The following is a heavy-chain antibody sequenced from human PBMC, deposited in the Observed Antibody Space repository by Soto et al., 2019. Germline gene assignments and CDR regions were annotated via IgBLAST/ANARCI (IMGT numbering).Heavy chain of an antibody. Sequence: EVQLLESGGGLVQPGGSLRLSCAASGFTFSSYAMSWVRQAPGKGLEWVSAISGSGGSTYYADSVKGRFTISRDNSKNSLYLQMISLRAEDTAVYYCAKGRLLDRDYFDFWGQGTLVTVSS. D-gene: IGHD3-22*01. J-gene: IGHJ4*02. V-gene: IGHV3-23*01. CDR3: AKGRLLDRDYFDF. CDR2: ISGSGGST. CDR1: GFTFSSYA.